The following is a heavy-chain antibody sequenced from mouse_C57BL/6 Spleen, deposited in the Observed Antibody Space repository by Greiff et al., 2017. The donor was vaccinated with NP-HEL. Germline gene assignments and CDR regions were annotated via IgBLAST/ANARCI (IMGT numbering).Heavy chain of an antibody. CDR1: GYTFTDYY. V-gene: IGHV1-26*01. J-gene: IGHJ1*03. D-gene: IGHD1-1*01. Sequence: VQLPQTGPELVKPGASVKISCKASGYTFTDYYMNRVKQSHGKSLEWIGDINPNNGGTSYNQKFKGKATLTVDKSSSTAYMELRSLTSEDSAVYYWARGLLRGYFDVWGTGTTVTVSS. CDR3: ARGLLRGYFDV. CDR2: INPNNGGT.